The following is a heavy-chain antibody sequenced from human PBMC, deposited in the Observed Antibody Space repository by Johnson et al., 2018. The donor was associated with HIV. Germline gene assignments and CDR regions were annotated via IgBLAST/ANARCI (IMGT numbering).Heavy chain of an antibody. CDR3: AKDRQWGPRDAFDI. J-gene: IGHJ3*02. D-gene: IGHD6-19*01. CDR1: GFTFSSYA. CDR2: IYSGGST. V-gene: IGHV3-23*03. Sequence: EVQLVESGGGLVQPGGSLRLSCAASGFTFSSYAMSWVRQAPGQGLEWVSVIYSGGSTYYADSVTGRFTISRDNSKNTLYLQMNSLRAEDTAVYYCAKDRQWGPRDAFDIWGQGTMVTVSS.